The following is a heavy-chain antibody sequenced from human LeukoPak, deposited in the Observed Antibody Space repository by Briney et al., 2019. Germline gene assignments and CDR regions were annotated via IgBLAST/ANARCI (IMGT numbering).Heavy chain of an antibody. CDR2: ISSGSSAI. CDR3: ARDMGFFDS. Sequence: GGSLRLSCAASGFTFSDYFMSWIRQAPGKGPEWVSYISSGSSAIYYADSVKGRFTTSRDNAKNSLYLQMNSLRAEDTAVYYCARDMGFFDSWGRGTLVTVSS. J-gene: IGHJ4*02. V-gene: IGHV3-11*01. D-gene: IGHD3-10*01. CDR1: GFTFSDYF.